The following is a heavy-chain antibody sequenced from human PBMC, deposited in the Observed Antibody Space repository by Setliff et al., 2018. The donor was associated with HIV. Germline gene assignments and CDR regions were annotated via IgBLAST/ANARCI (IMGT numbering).Heavy chain of an antibody. V-gene: IGHV3-23*03. D-gene: IGHD4-17*01. Sequence: GGSLRLSCEASGFSFSADAMSWVRRAPGKGLEFLAVVLRGGSPTYYADSVKGRFTISRDDSKNTVYLEMRSLRTEDTAVYYCTRHETTAYWGQGTLVTVSS. CDR3: TRHETTAY. CDR2: VLRGGSPT. CDR1: GFSFSADA. J-gene: IGHJ4*02.